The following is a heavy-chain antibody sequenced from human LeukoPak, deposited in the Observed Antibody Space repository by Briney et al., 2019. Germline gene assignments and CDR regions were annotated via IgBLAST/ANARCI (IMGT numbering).Heavy chain of an antibody. CDR2: ISGSGGST. CDR3: AKDRSYYYYYMDV. CDR1: GFTFSSYG. Sequence: GTLRLSCAASGFTFSSYGMSWVRQAPGKGLEWVSAISGSGGSTYYADSVRGRFTTSRDNSKNTLYLQMNSLRAEDTAVYYCAKDRSYYYYYMDVWGKGTTVTISS. V-gene: IGHV3-23*01. J-gene: IGHJ6*03.